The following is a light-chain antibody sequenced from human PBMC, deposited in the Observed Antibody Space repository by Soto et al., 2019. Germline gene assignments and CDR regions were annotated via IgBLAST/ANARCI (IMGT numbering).Light chain of an antibody. CDR1: QNVRSH. CDR2: GAS. CDR3: QESGISPRQ. V-gene: IGKV3-15*01. J-gene: IGKJ4*02. Sequence: EVVMTQYPATLSVSPGERATLSCRASQNVRSHLAWYQQKPDQAPRLLIYGASTRATGIPARCSGSGSGTDFTLTISSLQSADCVVNGGQESGISPRQFG.